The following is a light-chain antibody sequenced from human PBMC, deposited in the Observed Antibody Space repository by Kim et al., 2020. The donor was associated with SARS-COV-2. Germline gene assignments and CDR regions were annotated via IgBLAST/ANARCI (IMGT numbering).Light chain of an antibody. V-gene: IGKV3-11*01. CDR1: QGGSSY. J-gene: IGKJ4*01. CDR3: QQYDNWPPIT. CDR2: DAS. Sequence: PPEERAPPSGGDSQGGSSYLAWYQQKPGQAPRLLIYDASSRATGIPDRFSGSGSGTDFTLTISRLEPEDFAVYYCQQYDNWPPITFGGGTQVEIK.